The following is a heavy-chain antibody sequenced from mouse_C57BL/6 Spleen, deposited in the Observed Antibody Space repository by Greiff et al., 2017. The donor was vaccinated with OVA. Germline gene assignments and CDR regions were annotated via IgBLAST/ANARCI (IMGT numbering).Heavy chain of an antibody. CDR2: IDPSDSYT. Sequence: QVQLQQPGAELVKPGASVKLSCKASGYTFTSYWMQWVKQRPGQGLEWIGEIDPSDSYTNYNQKFKGKATLTVDTSSSTAYMQLSSLTSEDSAVYYCARRGYYGSSSFDYWGQGTTLTVSS. CDR3: ARRGYYGSSSFDY. V-gene: IGHV1-50*01. CDR1: GYTFTSYW. J-gene: IGHJ2*01. D-gene: IGHD1-1*01.